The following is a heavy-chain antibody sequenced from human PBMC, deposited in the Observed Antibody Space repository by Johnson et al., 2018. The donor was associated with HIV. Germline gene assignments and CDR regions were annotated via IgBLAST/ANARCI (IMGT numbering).Heavy chain of an antibody. CDR3: ARSNAFDI. V-gene: IGHV3-7*01. CDR1: GFTFSSYG. J-gene: IGHJ3*02. CDR2: IKYDGSGK. Sequence: VQLVESGGGVVQPGGSLRLSCAASGFTFSSYGVSWVRQAPGKGLEWVAGIKYDGSGKFCVDSVKGRFIISRDNAKDSLFLQMNSLRAEDTAVYYCARSNAFDIWGQGTMVTVSS.